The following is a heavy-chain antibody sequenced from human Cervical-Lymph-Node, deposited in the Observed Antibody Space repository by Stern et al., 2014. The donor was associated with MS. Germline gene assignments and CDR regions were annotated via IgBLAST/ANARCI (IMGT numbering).Heavy chain of an antibody. D-gene: IGHD2-21*02. CDR1: GFTFSSYG. Sequence: QVQLVESGGGVVQPGRSLRLSCAASGFTFSSYGMHWVRQAPGKGLEWVAVIWYDGSNKYYADSVKGRFTISRDNSKNTIYLQMNSLRAEDTAVYYCARGVVVTAIPSHTFDFWGQGSRVTVSS. V-gene: IGHV3-33*01. J-gene: IGHJ4*02. CDR3: ARGVVVTAIPSHTFDF. CDR2: IWYDGSNK.